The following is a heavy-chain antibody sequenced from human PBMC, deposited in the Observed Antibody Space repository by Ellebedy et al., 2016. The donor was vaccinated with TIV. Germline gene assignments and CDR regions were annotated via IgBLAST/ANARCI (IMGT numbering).Heavy chain of an antibody. J-gene: IGHJ4*02. D-gene: IGHD3-22*01. CDR3: VRDGGYYDIWDK. CDR1: GFTFSKYW. Sequence: GESLKISCAASGFTFSKYWMHLVRHAPGKGLVWVSRINTDGTSSSYADSVKGRFIISIDNAKNTVYMQMPSLRVEDTAVYYCVRDGGYYDIWDKWGQGTLVAVSS. CDR2: INTDGTSS. V-gene: IGHV3-74*01.